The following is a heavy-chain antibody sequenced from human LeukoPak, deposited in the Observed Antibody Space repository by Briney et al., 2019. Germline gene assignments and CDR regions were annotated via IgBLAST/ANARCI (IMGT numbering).Heavy chain of an antibody. V-gene: IGHV3-7*01. CDR3: ARDRGIQLWSKPFDY. Sequence: VQPGGSLRLSCAASGFTFSSHWMGWVRQAPGKGLEWVANIKQEGSEKYYGVSVKGRFTISRDNAKISLYLQMNTLRAEDTAVYYCARDRGIQLWSKPFDYWGQGTLVSVSS. J-gene: IGHJ4*02. CDR2: IKQEGSEK. D-gene: IGHD5-18*01. CDR1: GFTFSSHW.